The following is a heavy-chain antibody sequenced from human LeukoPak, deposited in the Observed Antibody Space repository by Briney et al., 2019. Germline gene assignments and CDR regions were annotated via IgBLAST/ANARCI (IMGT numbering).Heavy chain of an antibody. J-gene: IGHJ4*02. Sequence: GGSLRLSCAASGFTFSSYAMSWVRQAPGKGLEWVSAISGSGGSTYYAGSVKGRFTISRDNSKNTLYLQMNSLRAEDTAVYYCAKDHLQLGGYFDYWGQGTLVTVSS. CDR3: AKDHLQLGGYFDY. CDR2: ISGSGGST. D-gene: IGHD5-18*01. CDR1: GFTFSSYA. V-gene: IGHV3-23*01.